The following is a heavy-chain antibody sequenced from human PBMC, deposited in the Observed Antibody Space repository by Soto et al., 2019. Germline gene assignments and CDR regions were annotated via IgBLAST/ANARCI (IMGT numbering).Heavy chain of an antibody. CDR1: GFTVSSNY. CDR2: IYSSGST. V-gene: IGHV3-66*01. CDR3: ARDLFLYGSGSYFYFDY. J-gene: IGHJ4*02. D-gene: IGHD3-10*01. Sequence: GGSLRLSCAASGFTVSSNYMSWVRQAPGKGLEWVSVIYSSGSTYYADSVKGRFTISRDNAKNTLYLQMNSLRAEDTAVYYCARDLFLYGSGSYFYFDYWGQGTLVTVSS.